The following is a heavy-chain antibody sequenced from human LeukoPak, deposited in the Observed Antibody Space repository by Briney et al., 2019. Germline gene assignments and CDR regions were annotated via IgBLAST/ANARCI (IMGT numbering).Heavy chain of an antibody. CDR3: ARGGRYVDY. CDR2: IYYSGST. D-gene: IGHD1-26*01. J-gene: IGHJ4*02. Sequence: SSETLSLTCTVSGGSISSRYWTWIRQSPGKGLEWIGYIYYSGSTNYNPSLKSRVTISVDTSKNQFYLKLSSVTAADTAVYYCARGGRYVDYWGQGTLVTVSS. CDR1: GGSISSRY. V-gene: IGHV4-59*11.